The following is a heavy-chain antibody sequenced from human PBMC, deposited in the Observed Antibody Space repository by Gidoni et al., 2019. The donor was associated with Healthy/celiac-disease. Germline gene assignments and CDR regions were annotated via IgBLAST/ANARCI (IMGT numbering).Heavy chain of an antibody. CDR2: IWYDGSNK. J-gene: IGHJ6*02. CDR3: ARTGGSSEDYGMDV. V-gene: IGHV3-33*01. D-gene: IGHD6-19*01. Sequence: QVQLVASGGGVVQPGRSLRLSCAASGFTFSSYGMHWVRQAPGKGLVWVAVIWYDGSNKYYADSVKGRFTISRDNSKNTLYLQMNSLRAEDTAVYYCARTGGSSEDYGMDVWGQGTTVTVSS. CDR1: GFTFSSYG.